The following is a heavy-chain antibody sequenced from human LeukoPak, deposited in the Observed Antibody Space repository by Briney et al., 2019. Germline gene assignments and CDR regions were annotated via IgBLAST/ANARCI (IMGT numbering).Heavy chain of an antibody. CDR3: AKDAQRGFDYSNSLEY. CDR2: IWSDGTNR. CDR1: GFTFSHYG. D-gene: IGHD4-11*01. Sequence: GGSLRLSCAAAGFTFSHYGMHWVRQAPGKGLEWVAVIWSDGTNRYYADSVKGRFTISRDNSGNTVYLQMNSLRPEDTGVYYCAKDAQRGFDYSNSLEYWGQGTPVTVST. V-gene: IGHV3-33*06. J-gene: IGHJ4*02.